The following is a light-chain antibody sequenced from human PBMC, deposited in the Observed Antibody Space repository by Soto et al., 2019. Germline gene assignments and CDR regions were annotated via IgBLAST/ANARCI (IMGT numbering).Light chain of an antibody. CDR1: SSDVGAYNF. CDR3: SSQTASATVL. V-gene: IGLV2-14*01. CDR2: EVS. J-gene: IGLJ2*01. Sequence: QSALTQPASVSGSPGQSITISCTGTSSDVGAYNFVSWYQQFPGKAPKLMIYEVSNRPSGVSDRFSGSKSGNTASLIISGLRPEDEADYYCSSQTASATVLFGGGTKVIVL.